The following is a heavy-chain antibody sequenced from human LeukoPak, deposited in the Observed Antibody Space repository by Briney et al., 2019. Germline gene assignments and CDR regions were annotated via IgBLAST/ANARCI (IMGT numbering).Heavy chain of an antibody. D-gene: IGHD2-15*01. J-gene: IGHJ5*01. CDR3: ASLGYSSGWLDS. Sequence: SKTLSLTCNVSGGSFNDNYWNWIRHLPGKGLEWIGYVYHNGHSDYNPSLKSRVTISVDTSTNQFSLKMISVTAADTAVYYCASLGYSSGWLDSWGHGSLVIVSS. CDR2: VYHNGHS. CDR1: GGSFNDNY. V-gene: IGHV4-59*01.